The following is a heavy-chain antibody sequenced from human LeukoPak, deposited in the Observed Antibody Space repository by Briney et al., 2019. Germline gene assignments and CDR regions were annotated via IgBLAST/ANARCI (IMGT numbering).Heavy chain of an antibody. CDR1: GDSVSSHSAA. CDR2: TYYRSKWYN. Sequence: SQTLSLICAISGDSVSSHSAAWNSIRPSPSTGLEWLGKTYYRSKWYNDYAVSVKGRITINPDTSKNQFSLQLNSVTPEDTAVYYGARAVGYSFATYYYYMDVWGKGTTVTVSS. CDR3: ARAVGYSFATYYYYMDV. V-gene: IGHV6-1*01. D-gene: IGHD1-26*01. J-gene: IGHJ6*03.